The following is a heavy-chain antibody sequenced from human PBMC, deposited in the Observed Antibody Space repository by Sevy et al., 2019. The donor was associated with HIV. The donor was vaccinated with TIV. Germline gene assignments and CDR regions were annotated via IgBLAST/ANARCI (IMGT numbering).Heavy chain of an antibody. D-gene: IGHD2-2*01. CDR2: ISASSNYI. CDR3: ARGAGIDCRGSSCYLDFDF. Sequence: GGSLRLSCAASGFTFSNYAINWVRQAPGKGLEWVSFISASSNYIYYADSLKGRFTNSRDNAKNSLYLQMNSLRAEDTAVYYCARGAGIDCRGSSCYLDFDFWGQGTLVTVSS. V-gene: IGHV3-21*01. CDR1: GFTFSNYA. J-gene: IGHJ4*02.